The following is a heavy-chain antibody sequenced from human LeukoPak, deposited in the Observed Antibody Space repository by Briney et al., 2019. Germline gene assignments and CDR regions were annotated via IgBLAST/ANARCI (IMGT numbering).Heavy chain of an antibody. CDR3: ASEIIFGSFDY. CDR1: GFTFSSYA. J-gene: IGHJ4*02. CDR2: ISYDGSNK. Sequence: GESLRLSCAASGFTFSSYAMHWVRQAPGKGLEWVAVISYDGSNKYYADSVKGRFTISRDNSKNTLYLQMNSLRAEDTAVYYCASEIIFGSFDYWGQGTLVTVSS. D-gene: IGHD3-3*01. V-gene: IGHV3-30*04.